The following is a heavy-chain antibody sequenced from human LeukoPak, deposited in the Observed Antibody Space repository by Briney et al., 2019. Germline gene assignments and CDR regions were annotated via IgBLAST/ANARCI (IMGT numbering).Heavy chain of an antibody. Sequence: PSETLSLTCAVYGGSFSGYYWSWIRQPPGKGLEWIGEINHSGSTNYNPSLKSRVTISVGTSKNQFSLKLSSVTAADTAVYYCARMEVGPHWFDPWGQGTLVTVSS. J-gene: IGHJ5*02. D-gene: IGHD3-3*01. CDR2: INHSGST. V-gene: IGHV4-34*01. CDR3: ARMEVGPHWFDP. CDR1: GGSFSGYY.